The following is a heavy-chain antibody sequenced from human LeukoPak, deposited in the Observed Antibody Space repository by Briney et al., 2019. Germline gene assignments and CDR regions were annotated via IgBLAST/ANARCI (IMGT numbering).Heavy chain of an antibody. D-gene: IGHD3-10*01. CDR1: GFTFSSYA. J-gene: IGHJ4*02. CDR3: ARGSVVRGAYPYYFDY. Sequence: PGRSLRLSCAASGFTFSSYAMHWVRQAPGKGLEWVAVISYDGSNKYYADSVKGRFTTSRDNSKNTLYLQTNSLRAEDTAVYYCARGSVVRGAYPYYFDYWGQGTLVTVSS. CDR2: ISYDGSNK. V-gene: IGHV3-30*04.